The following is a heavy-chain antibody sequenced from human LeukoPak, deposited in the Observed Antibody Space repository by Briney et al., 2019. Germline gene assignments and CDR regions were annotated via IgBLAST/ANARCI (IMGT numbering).Heavy chain of an antibody. CDR2: IYNSGST. V-gene: IGHV4-61*01. CDR3: AIGQVGATQLFDY. Sequence: PSETLSLTCTVSGGSVSSSTYYWNWIRQPPGKGLEWIGYIYNSGSTNYNPSFKSRVTISADTSRNQFSLKVSFVTAADTAVYYCAIGQVGATQLFDYWGQGTLVTVSS. D-gene: IGHD1-26*01. J-gene: IGHJ4*02. CDR1: GGSVSSSTYY.